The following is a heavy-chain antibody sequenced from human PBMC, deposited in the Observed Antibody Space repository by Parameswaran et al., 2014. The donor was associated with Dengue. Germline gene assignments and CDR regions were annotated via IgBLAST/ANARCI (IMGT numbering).Heavy chain of an antibody. J-gene: IGHJ6*03. D-gene: IGHD2-2*01. CDR2: ISGSGGST. Sequence: VRQMPGKGLEWVSAISGSGGSTYYADSVKGRFTISRDNSKNTLYLQMNSLRAEDTAVYYCAKGYCSSTSCSTLYYYYYMDVWGQGTTVTVSS. V-gene: IGHV3-23*01. CDR3: AKGYCSSTSCSTLYYYYYMDV.